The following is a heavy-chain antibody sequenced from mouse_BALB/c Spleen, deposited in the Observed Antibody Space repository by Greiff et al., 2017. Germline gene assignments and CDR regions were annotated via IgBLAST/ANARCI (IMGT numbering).Heavy chain of an antibody. CDR3: TREGPYDFDY. J-gene: IGHJ2*01. V-gene: IGHV1S22*01. CDR1: GYTFTSYW. D-gene: IGHD1-1*01. CDR2: IYPGSGST. Sequence: LQQPGSELVRPGASVKLSCKASGYTFTSYWMHWVKQRHGQGLEWIGNIYPGSGSTNYDEKFKSKGTLTVDTSSSTAYMHRSSLTSEDSAVYYCTREGPYDFDYWGQGTTLTVSS.